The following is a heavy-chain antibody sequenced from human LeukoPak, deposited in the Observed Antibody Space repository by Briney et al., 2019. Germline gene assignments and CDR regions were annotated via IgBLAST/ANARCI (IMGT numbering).Heavy chain of an antibody. J-gene: IGHJ4*02. V-gene: IGHV4-34*01. CDR3: ALYSSGWYGGIDY. CDR1: GGSFSGYY. CDR2: INHSGST. D-gene: IGHD6-19*01. Sequence: PSETLSLTCAVYGGSFSGYYWSWIRQPPGKGLEWIGEINHSGSTNYNPSLKSRVTISVDTSKNQFSLKLSSVTAAVTAVYYCALYSSGWYGGIDYWGQGTLVTVSS.